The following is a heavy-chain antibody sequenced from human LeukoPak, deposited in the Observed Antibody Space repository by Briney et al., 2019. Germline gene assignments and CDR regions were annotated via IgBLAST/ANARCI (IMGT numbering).Heavy chain of an antibody. J-gene: IGHJ4*02. CDR3: AKSGYTRFDY. V-gene: IGHV1-18*01. D-gene: IGHD5-24*01. Sequence: ASVKVSCKASGYTFTYYGISWLRQAPGQGLEWMGWISSYNGNRDYAQKFQARVTLTTDASTSTAYMELRSLRSDDTAVYYCAKSGYTRFDYWGQGTLVTVSS. CDR2: ISSYNGNR. CDR1: GYTFTYYG.